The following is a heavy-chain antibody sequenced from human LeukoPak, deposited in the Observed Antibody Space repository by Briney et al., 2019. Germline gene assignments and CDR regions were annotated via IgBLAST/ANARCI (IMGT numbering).Heavy chain of an antibody. Sequence: SETLSLTCTVSGGSISSSSYYWGWIRQPPGKGLEWIGSIYYSGSTYYNPSLKSRVTISADTSKNQFSLKLSSVTAADTAVYYCARARASRWFEGFDYWGQGTLVTVSS. D-gene: IGHD6-6*01. CDR2: IYYSGST. V-gene: IGHV4-39*07. J-gene: IGHJ4*02. CDR1: GGSISSSSYY. CDR3: ARARASRWFEGFDY.